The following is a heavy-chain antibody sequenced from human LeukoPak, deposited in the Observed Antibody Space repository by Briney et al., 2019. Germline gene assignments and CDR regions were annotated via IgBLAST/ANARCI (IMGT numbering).Heavy chain of an antibody. CDR2: IWYDGSNK. J-gene: IGHJ3*02. Sequence: PGRSLRLSCAASGFTFSSYGMHWVRQAPGKGLERVAVIWYDGSNKYYADSVKGRFTISRDNSKNTLYLQMNSLRAEDTAVYYCAKDTWYCSSTSCYTDAFDIWGQGTMVTVSS. CDR3: AKDTWYCSSTSCYTDAFDI. D-gene: IGHD2-2*02. V-gene: IGHV3-33*06. CDR1: GFTFSSYG.